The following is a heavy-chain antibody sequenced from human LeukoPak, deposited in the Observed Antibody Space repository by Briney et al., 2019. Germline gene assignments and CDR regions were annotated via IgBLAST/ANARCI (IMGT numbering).Heavy chain of an antibody. CDR1: GYTFTSYG. CDR3: ARELSGYYSWFDP. V-gene: IGHV1-18*01. Sequence: ASVKVSCKASGYTFTSYGISWVRQAPGQGLEWMGWISAYNGNTNYAQKLQGRVTITADKSTSTAYMELSSLRSEDTAVYYCARELSGYYSWFDPWGQGTLVTVSS. D-gene: IGHD3-3*01. CDR2: ISAYNGNT. J-gene: IGHJ5*02.